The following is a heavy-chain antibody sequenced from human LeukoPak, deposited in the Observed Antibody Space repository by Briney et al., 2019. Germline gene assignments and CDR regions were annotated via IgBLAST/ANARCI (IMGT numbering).Heavy chain of an antibody. CDR2: IKHTGTT. D-gene: IGHD3-22*01. CDR1: GGSFSGYY. Sequence: SETLSLTCAVYGGSFSGYYGSWIRHPPGKGLERIGEIKHTGTTNYNASLKSRITISLDKSKSQFSLRLTSVTAADTAVYYCAKKRYYYDTRFDPWGQGTLVTVSS. CDR3: AKKRYYYDTRFDP. J-gene: IGHJ5*02. V-gene: IGHV4-34*01.